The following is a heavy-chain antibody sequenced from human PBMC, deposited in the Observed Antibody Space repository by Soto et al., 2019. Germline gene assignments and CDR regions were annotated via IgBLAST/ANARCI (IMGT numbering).Heavy chain of an antibody. CDR2: INPNSGGT. V-gene: IGHV1-2*02. D-gene: IGHD3-22*01. CDR3: ARDGDYYDSSGYFDY. CDR1: GYTFTGYY. J-gene: IGHJ4*02. Sequence: ASVKVSCKASGYTFTGYYMHWVRQAPGQGLEWMGWINPNSGGTNYAQKFQGRVTMTRDTSISTAYMELSRLRSDDTTVYYCARDGDYYDSSGYFDYWGQGTLVTVSS.